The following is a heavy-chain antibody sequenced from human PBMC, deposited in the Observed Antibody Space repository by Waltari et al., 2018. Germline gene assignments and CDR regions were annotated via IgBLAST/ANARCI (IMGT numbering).Heavy chain of an antibody. CDR3: GRGDVSVAGVNED. V-gene: IGHV3-21*06. J-gene: IGHJ4*02. D-gene: IGHD6-19*01. CDR1: GFTFSSYS. CDR2: ISSGGRYI. Sequence: EVQLVESGGGLGKPGGSLILSCAASGFTFSSYSMNGVRQAPGKGLEWVSSISSGGRYIYYLDSVKGRFTISRDSAKSSLYLQMDSLRAEDTAIYYCGRGDVSVAGVNEDWGQGVLVTVSA.